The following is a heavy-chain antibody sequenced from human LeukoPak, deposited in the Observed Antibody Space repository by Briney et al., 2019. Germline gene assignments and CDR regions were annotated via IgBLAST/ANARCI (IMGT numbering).Heavy chain of an antibody. CDR3: GCLGAGSCLLLDP. D-gene: IGHD3-16*01. CDR2: INPNSGGT. Sequence: ASVKISCMASGYTFTGYFMHWVRQAPGQGREWMGRINPNSGGTNYAQTFQGRVTITRDTSTRTAYIELSRLRSDGTAVYYCGCLGAGSCLLLDPWGQGTLVTVSS. V-gene: IGHV1-2*06. CDR1: GYTFTGYF. J-gene: IGHJ5*02.